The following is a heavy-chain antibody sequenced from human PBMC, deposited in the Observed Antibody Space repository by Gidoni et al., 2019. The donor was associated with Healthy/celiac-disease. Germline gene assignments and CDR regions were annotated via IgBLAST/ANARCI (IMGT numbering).Heavy chain of an antibody. CDR3: ARDWKLIFGPHGYYYGMDV. CDR2: IIPIFGTA. D-gene: IGHD3-9*01. Sequence: QVQLVQSGAEVKKPGSSVKVSCKASGGTFSSYAISWVRQAPGQGLEWMGGIIPIFGTANYAQKFQGRVTITADESTSTAYMELSSLRSEDTAVYYCARDWKLIFGPHGYYYGMDVWGQGTTVTVSS. CDR1: GGTFSSYA. V-gene: IGHV1-69*01. J-gene: IGHJ6*02.